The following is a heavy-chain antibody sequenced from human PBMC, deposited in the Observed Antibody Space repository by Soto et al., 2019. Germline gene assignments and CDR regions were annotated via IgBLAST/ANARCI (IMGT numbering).Heavy chain of an antibody. CDR1: GFTFSSCS. CDR2: ISSSSSYI. CDR3: ARDRAAGITIFENEDYYYYYGMDV. J-gene: IGHJ6*02. Sequence: EVQLVESGGGLVKPGGSLRLSCAASGFTFSSCSVNWVRQAPGKGLEWVSSISSSSSYIYYADSVKGRFTISRDNAKNSLYLQMNSLRAEDTAVYYCARDRAAGITIFENEDYYYYYGMDVWGQGTTVTVSS. V-gene: IGHV3-21*01. D-gene: IGHD3-3*01.